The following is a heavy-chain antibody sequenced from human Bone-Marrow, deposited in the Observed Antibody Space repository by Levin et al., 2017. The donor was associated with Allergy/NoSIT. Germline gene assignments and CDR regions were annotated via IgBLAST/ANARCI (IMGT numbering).Heavy chain of an antibody. D-gene: IGHD1-1*01. V-gene: IGHV3-72*01. Sequence: PGGSLRLSCAASGFNSNDYYINWVRQAPGKGLEWVGRSRDKGNNYSSDYAASVKGRFTISRDDSNDSVYLQMNSLKSEDTAVYYCARETYWSGPDFDFWGQGTLVTVSS. CDR3: ARETYWSGPDFDF. J-gene: IGHJ4*02. CDR2: SRDKGNNYSS. CDR1: GFNSNDYY.